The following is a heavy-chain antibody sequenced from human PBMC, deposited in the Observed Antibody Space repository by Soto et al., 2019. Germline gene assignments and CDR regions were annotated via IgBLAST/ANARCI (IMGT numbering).Heavy chain of an antibody. V-gene: IGHV1-18*01. CDR3: ARDRLGYCSSTSCYAPTEYGMDV. J-gene: IGHJ6*02. CDR2: ISAYNGNT. Sequence: QVQLVQSGAEVKKPGASVKVSCKASGYTFTSYGISWVRQAPGQGLEWMGWISAYNGNTNYAQKLQGSVTMTTDASTSTAYRELRSLRSDDTAVYYCARDRLGYCSSTSCYAPTEYGMDVWGQGTTVTVSS. D-gene: IGHD2-2*01. CDR1: GYTFTSYG.